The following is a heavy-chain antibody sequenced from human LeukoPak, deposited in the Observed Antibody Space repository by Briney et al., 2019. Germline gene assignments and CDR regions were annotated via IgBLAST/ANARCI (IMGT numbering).Heavy chain of an antibody. V-gene: IGHV3-9*03. D-gene: IGHD1-7*01. J-gene: IGHJ3*02. CDR3: AKGWYNWNYGAFDI. CDR2: ISWNSGSI. CDR1: GFTFDDYA. Sequence: GGSLRLSCAASGFTFDDYAMHWVRQAPGKGLEWVSGISWNSGSIGYANSVKGRFTISRDNAENSLYLQMNSLRAEDMALYYCAKGWYNWNYGAFDIWGQGTMVTVSS.